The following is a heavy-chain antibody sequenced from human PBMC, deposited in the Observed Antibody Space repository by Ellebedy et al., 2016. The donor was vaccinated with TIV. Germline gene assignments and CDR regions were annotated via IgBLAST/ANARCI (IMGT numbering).Heavy chain of an antibody. D-gene: IGHD3-16*01. CDR2: INQDGSKK. CDR3: ARDGSYGDYLSPRHAFNL. CDR1: GFTFSSYW. J-gene: IGHJ3*01. Sequence: GESLKISCAASGFTFSSYWMSWVRQAPGKGLEWVANINQDGSKKYYVDSVKGRFSISRDNAKSSLYVQMNSLRAEDTAPYYCARDGSYGDYLSPRHAFNLWGQGTMVTVSS. V-gene: IGHV3-7*01.